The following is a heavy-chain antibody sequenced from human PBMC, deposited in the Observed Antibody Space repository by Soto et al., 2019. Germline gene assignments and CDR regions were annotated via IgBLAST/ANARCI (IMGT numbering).Heavy chain of an antibody. Sequence: AASVKVSCKASGYTFTGYYMHWVRQAPGQGLEWMGWINPNSGGTNYAQKFQGRVTMTRDTSISTAYMELSRLRSDDTAVYYCAREKYCGGDCYYFDYWGQGTLVTVSS. CDR3: AREKYCGGDCYYFDY. J-gene: IGHJ4*02. V-gene: IGHV1-2*02. CDR1: GYTFTGYY. CDR2: INPNSGGT. D-gene: IGHD2-21*02.